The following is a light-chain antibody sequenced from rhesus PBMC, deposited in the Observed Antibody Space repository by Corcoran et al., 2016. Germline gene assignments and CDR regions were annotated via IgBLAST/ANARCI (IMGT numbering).Light chain of an antibody. CDR3: LQSSNWPT. Sequence: EIVMTQSPATLALSPGERATLSCRASQSVSSYLAWYQQKPGQAPRLLIYGASSRATGIPDRFSGSGSGTEFPLTISSLEPEDVGVYFCLQSSNWPTFGGGTKVEIK. CDR2: GAS. CDR1: QSVSSY. V-gene: IGKV3-24*04. J-gene: IGKJ4*01.